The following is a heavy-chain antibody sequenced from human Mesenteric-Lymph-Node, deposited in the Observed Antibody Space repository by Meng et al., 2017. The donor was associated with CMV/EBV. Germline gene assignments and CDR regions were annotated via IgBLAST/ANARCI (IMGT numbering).Heavy chain of an antibody. J-gene: IGHJ4*02. V-gene: IGHV4-39*07. Sequence: GSLRLSCTVSGGSISSSSYYWGWIRQPPGKGLEWIGSIYYSGSTYYNPSLKSRVTISVDTSKNQFSLKLSSVTAADTAVYYCASMAFYFDYWGQGTLVTVSS. D-gene: IGHD3-10*01. CDR3: ASMAFYFDY. CDR1: GGSISSSSYY. CDR2: IYYSGST.